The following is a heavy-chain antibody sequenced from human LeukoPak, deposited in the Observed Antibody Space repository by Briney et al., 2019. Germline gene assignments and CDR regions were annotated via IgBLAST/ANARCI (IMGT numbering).Heavy chain of an antibody. Sequence: ASVKVSCKASGYTFISYDINWIRQATGQGLEWMGWMNPNSGNTGYAQKFQDRVTMTRDTSISAAYMELSSLRFDDTAEYFCARAPRNWGFDYWSQGTLVIVSS. CDR3: ARAPRNWGFDY. CDR1: GYTFISYD. J-gene: IGHJ4*02. D-gene: IGHD7-27*01. V-gene: IGHV1-8*01. CDR2: MNPNSGNT.